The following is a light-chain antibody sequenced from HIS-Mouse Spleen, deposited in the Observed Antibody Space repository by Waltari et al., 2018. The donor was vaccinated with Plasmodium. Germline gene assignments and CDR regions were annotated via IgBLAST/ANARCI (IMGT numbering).Light chain of an antibody. CDR2: QDS. J-gene: IGLJ2*01. Sequence: SYELTQPPSVSVSPGQTASITCTGDKLGDKYACWYQQKPGQSPVLVIYQDSKRPSGIPGGFSGSNSGDTATLTISGTQAMEEADYYCQAWDSSTAWVFGGGTKLTVL. CDR1: KLGDKY. V-gene: IGLV3-1*01. CDR3: QAWDSSTAWV.